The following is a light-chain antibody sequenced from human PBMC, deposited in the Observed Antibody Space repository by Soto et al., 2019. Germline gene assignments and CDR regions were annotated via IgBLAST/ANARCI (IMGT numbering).Light chain of an antibody. CDR2: KAS. CDR3: QQYTSYWWT. J-gene: IGKJ1*01. Sequence: DIQMTQSPSTLSASLGDRVTITCRASQSISSWLAWYQQTPGKAPKLLIYKASSLEIGVPSRFSGSESVTEFTLTISSLQPDDFATYYCQQYTSYWWTFGQGTKVEIK. CDR1: QSISSW. V-gene: IGKV1-5*03.